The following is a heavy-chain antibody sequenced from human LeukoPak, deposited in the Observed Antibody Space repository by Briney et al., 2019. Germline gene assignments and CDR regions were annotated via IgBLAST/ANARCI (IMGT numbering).Heavy chain of an antibody. D-gene: IGHD3-10*01. V-gene: IGHV4-34*01. Sequence: RSSETLSLTCAVYGGSFSGYYWSWIRQPPGKGLEWIGEINHSGSTNYNPSLKSRVTISVDTSKNQFSLKLSSVTAADTAVYYCARGRRERRHYYGSGSYYPFDYWGQGTLVTVSS. J-gene: IGHJ4*02. CDR2: INHSGST. CDR3: ARGRRERRHYYGSGSYYPFDY. CDR1: GGSFSGYY.